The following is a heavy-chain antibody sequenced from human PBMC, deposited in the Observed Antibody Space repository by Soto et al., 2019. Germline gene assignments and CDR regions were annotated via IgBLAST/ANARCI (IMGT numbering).Heavy chain of an antibody. D-gene: IGHD2-15*01. CDR3: STDFYCRGGSCYGLDY. CDR1: GFTFSSYW. J-gene: IGHJ4*02. Sequence: GGSLRLSCAASGFTFSSYWMHWVRQAPGKGLVWVSRINPGGSITAYADSVKGRFTISRDNAKNTLYLQMNSLKTEDTAVYYCSTDFYCRGGSCYGLDYGGEETLVTVS. V-gene: IGHV3-74*01. CDR2: INPGGSIT.